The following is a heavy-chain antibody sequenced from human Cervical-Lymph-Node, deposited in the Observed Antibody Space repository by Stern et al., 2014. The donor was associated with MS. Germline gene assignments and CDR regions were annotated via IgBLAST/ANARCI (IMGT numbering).Heavy chain of an antibody. CDR1: GYTLSEIS. J-gene: IGHJ6*02. Sequence: QVQLVQSGGGVKKPGASVKVSCKVSGYTLSEISMHWVRQAPGNGLEWMGGFDPEHGETRYAQKFQGRVTMAEDRSTYTAYMELSSLRSEDKAAYYCATHRGRVNYYYGMDVWGQGTTVTVSS. V-gene: IGHV1-24*01. CDR3: ATHRGRVNYYYGMDV. CDR2: FDPEHGET. D-gene: IGHD1-14*01.